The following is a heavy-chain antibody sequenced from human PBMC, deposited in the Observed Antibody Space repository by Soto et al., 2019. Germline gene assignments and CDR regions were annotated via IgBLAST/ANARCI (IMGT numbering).Heavy chain of an antibody. CDR2: ISAYNGNT. D-gene: IGHD2-21*01. V-gene: IGHV1-18*01. CDR3: AFGIGNQYEGAGSYSRSHFES. J-gene: IGHJ3*02. Sequence: SGQASWAGCGYTNSNYGIHWGRQAPGRRIEWMGGISAYNGNTNYAQKLQGRVTMTTETSTSTAYMELRSLRSDDTAVYYCAFGIGNQYEGAGSYSRSHFESWGQGTTVTVS. CDR1: GYTNSNYG.